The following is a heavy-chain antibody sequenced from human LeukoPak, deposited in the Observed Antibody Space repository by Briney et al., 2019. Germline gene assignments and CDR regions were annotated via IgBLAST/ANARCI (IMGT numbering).Heavy chain of an antibody. V-gene: IGHV3-23*01. D-gene: IGHD3-10*01. CDR3: AKTYSGSGSYYSGPNDS. CDR1: GFTFSSYA. Sequence: GGSLRLSCAASGFTFSSYAMSWVRQAPEKGLEWVSALSGSGSTTSYADSVKGRFAISRDNSKNALYLQMNSLRAEDTAVYYCAKTYSGSGSYYSGPNDSWGQGTLVTVSS. J-gene: IGHJ4*02. CDR2: LSGSGSTT.